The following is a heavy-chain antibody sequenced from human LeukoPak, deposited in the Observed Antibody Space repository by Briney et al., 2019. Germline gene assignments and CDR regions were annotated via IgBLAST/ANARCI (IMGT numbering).Heavy chain of an antibody. J-gene: IGHJ5*02. Sequence: SVKVSCKASGGAFSSYAISWVRQAPGQGLEWMGEIIPIFGTANYAQKFLGRVTITADESTSTAYMELSSLRSEDTAVYYCARDRVGAFDPWGQGTLVTVSS. D-gene: IGHD1-26*01. CDR1: GGAFSSYA. V-gene: IGHV1-69*13. CDR2: IIPIFGTA. CDR3: ARDRVGAFDP.